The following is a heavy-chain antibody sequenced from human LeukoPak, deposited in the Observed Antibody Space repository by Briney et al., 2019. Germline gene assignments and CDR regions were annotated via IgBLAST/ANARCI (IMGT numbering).Heavy chain of an antibody. V-gene: IGHV4-39*01. CDR1: GGSISSSSYY. CDR3: ASFYCSGGSCYQYYSYYYMDV. J-gene: IGHJ6*03. CDR2: IYYSGST. Sequence: SETLSLTCTVSGGSISSSSYYWGWIRQPPGKGLEWIGSIYYSGSTYSNPSLQSRVTISVDTSKNQFSLRLNSVTAADTAVYYCASFYCSGGSCYQYYSYYYMDVWGKGTTVTISS. D-gene: IGHD2-15*01.